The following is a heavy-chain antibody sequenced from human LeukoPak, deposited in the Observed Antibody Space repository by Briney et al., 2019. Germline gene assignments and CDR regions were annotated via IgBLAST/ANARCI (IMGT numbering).Heavy chain of an antibody. V-gene: IGHV4-34*01. D-gene: IGHD3-22*01. CDR1: GGSISGYY. CDR2: INHSGST. J-gene: IGHJ4*02. CDR3: ARDRRLITMIVVVTAHFDY. Sequence: SETLSLTCTVSGGSISGYYWSWIRQPPGKGLEWIGEINHSGSTNYNPSLKSRVTISVDTSKNQFSLKLSSVTAADTAVYYCARDRRLITMIVVVTAHFDYWGQGTLVTVSS.